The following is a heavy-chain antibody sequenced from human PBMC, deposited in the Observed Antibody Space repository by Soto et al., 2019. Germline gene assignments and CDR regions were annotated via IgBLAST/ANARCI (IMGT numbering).Heavy chain of an antibody. CDR1: GGSINTFDFS. J-gene: IGHJ6*02. Sequence: SETLSLTCAVSGGSINTFDFSWSWIRQPPGRGLEWIGSIYQSGRTYYIPSLKSRVTMSLEKSKNQFSLKIDSVVAADTAIYYCAREMTIFGVAPGGGVDVWGQGTTVTVSS. D-gene: IGHD3-3*01. V-gene: IGHV4-30-2*01. CDR2: IYQSGRT. CDR3: AREMTIFGVAPGGGVDV.